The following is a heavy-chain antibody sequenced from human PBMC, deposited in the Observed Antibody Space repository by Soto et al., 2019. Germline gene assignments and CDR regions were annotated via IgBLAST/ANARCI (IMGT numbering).Heavy chain of an antibody. CDR1: GYTFTSHY. CDR2: INPSGGST. CDR3: ARDDAPYYYDSSGPSSSAFDI. J-gene: IGHJ3*02. Sequence: ASVKVSCKASGYTFTSHYMHWVRQAPGQGLEWMGIINPSGGSTSYAQKFQGRVTMTRDTSTSTVYMELSSLRSEDTAVYYCARDDAPYYYDSSGPSSSAFDIWGQGTMVTVS. D-gene: IGHD3-22*01. V-gene: IGHV1-46*01.